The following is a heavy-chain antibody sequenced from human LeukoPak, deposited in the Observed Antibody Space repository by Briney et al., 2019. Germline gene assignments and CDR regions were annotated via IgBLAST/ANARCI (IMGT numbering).Heavy chain of an antibody. CDR2: IYYSGSN. Sequence: SETLSLTCTVSGGSISTYSWTWIRQPPGKGLELIGHIYYSGSNNYNPSLKSRVTISIDTSKNQFSLKVSSVTAADTAVYYCARAHSSGWPHMFDPWGQGTLVTVPS. CDR3: ARAHSSGWPHMFDP. V-gene: IGHV4-59*01. CDR1: GGSISTYS. J-gene: IGHJ5*02. D-gene: IGHD6-19*01.